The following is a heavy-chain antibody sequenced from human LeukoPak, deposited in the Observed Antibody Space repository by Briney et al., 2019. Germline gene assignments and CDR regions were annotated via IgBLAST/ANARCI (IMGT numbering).Heavy chain of an antibody. D-gene: IGHD3-3*01. J-gene: IGHJ5*02. Sequence: ASVKVSCKASGYTFTSYYMHWVRQAPGQGLEWMGIINPSGGSTSYAQKFQGRVTMTRDTSTSTVYMELSSLRSEDTAVYYCARDQVAHGITIFAVVISSGQYNWFDPWGQGTLVTVSS. V-gene: IGHV1-46*01. CDR2: INPSGGST. CDR3: ARDQVAHGITIFAVVISSGQYNWFDP. CDR1: GYTFTSYY.